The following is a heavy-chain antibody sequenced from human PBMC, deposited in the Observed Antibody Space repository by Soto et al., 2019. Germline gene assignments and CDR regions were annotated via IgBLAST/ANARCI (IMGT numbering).Heavy chain of an antibody. D-gene: IGHD1-7*01. CDR1: GGSISSYY. J-gene: IGHJ5*02. CDR2: IYYSGST. V-gene: IGHV4-59*01. CDR3: ARDITGTTDWFDP. Sequence: SETLSLTCTVSGGSISSYYWSWIRQPPGKGLEWIGYIYYSGSTNYNPSLKSRVTISVDTSKNQFSLKLSSVTAADTAVYYCARDITGTTDWFDPWGQGTLVTVSS.